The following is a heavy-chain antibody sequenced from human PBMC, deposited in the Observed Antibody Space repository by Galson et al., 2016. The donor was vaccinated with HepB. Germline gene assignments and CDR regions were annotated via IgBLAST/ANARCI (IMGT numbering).Heavy chain of an antibody. D-gene: IGHD5-24*01. Sequence: QVQLQESGPGLVKPSQTLSLTCTVSGGSISSGDYYWSWIRPPAGKGLEWIGRIYSRGRTTSNTSLKSRFTISVEPSKNQFSLKLNSVTAADTAVYYCARDQDGYNPYFYYYYVDVWGKGTTVTVSS. CDR1: GGSISSGDYY. J-gene: IGHJ6*03. CDR3: ARDQDGYNPYFYYYYVDV. CDR2: IYSRGRT. V-gene: IGHV4-61*02.